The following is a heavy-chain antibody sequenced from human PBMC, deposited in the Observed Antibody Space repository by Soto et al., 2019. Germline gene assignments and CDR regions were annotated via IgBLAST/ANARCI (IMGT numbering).Heavy chain of an antibody. CDR2: ISAYNGNT. D-gene: IGHD2-21*02. CDR1: GYTFTSYG. J-gene: IGHJ4*02. V-gene: IGHV1-18*01. Sequence: ASVKVSCKASGYTFTSYGISWVRQAPGQGLEWMGWISAYNGNTNYAQKLQGRVTMTTDTSTSTAYMELRSLRSDDTAVYYCAREDSVVVTAIGLDYWGQGTLVTVSS. CDR3: AREDSVVVTAIGLDY.